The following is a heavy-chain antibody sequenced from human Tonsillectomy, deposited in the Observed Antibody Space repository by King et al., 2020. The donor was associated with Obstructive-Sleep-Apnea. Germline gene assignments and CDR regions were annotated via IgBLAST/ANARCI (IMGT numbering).Heavy chain of an antibody. Sequence: VQLVESGGGVVQPGRSLRLSCAASGFTFSIYAIHWVRQAPGKGLEWVAFISDDGSNKYFPDSVKGRFTISRDNSKNTLYLQMNSLRPEDTAVYYCARGGGSVTTVTNWGDYFDYWGQGTLVTVSS. D-gene: IGHD4-17*01. CDR2: ISDDGSNK. J-gene: IGHJ4*02. CDR1: GFTFSIYA. V-gene: IGHV3-30*04. CDR3: ARGGGSVTTVTNWGDYFDY.